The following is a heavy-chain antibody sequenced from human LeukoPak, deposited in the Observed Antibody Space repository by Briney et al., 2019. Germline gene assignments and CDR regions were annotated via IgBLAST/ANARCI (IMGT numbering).Heavy chain of an antibody. J-gene: IGHJ4*02. D-gene: IGHD3-10*01. CDR2: IY. CDR1: GYRFIDYW. V-gene: IGHV5-51*01. Sequence: GESLKISFKASGYRFIDYWIGWVRQTPAKGLEWMAIIYSPSFQGQVTISADKSISTTYLQWSSLKASDTAMYYCARSTSGSFDSWGQGTPVTVSS. CDR3: ARSTSGSFDS.